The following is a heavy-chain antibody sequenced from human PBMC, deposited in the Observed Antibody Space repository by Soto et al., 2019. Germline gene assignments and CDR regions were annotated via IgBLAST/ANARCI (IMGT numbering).Heavy chain of an antibody. CDR2: IYPGDSDT. CDR3: ARPLSPYYYYSGMDV. J-gene: IGHJ6*02. Sequence: GEALKISCKGSGYSFTNNWIGWVRQMPGKGLEWMGTIYPGDSDTRYSTAFQGQVTISADKSISTAYLQWSSLKASDTAMYYCARPLSPYYYYSGMDVWGQGTTVTVSS. V-gene: IGHV5-51*01. CDR1: GYSFTNNW.